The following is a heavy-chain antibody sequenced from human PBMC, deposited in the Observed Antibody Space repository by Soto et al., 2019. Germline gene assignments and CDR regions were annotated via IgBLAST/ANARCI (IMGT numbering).Heavy chain of an antibody. Sequence: SVPLSLTCAVYGGSCITYYWRWTWIREPPGKGLEWIGEINHSGSTNYNPSLKSRVTISVDTSKNQFSLSLTSVTAADTAVYYCARGIGSQVLAGVTGHRRFDAWDQGARVTVSS. D-gene: IGHD3-9*01. CDR1: GGSCITYY. J-gene: IGHJ5*02. CDR3: ARGIGSQVLAGVTGHRRFDA. V-gene: IGHV4-34*01. CDR2: INHSGST.